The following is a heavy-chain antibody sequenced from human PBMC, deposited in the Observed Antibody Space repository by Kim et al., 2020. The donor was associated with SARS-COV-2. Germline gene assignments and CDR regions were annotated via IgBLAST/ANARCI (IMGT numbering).Heavy chain of an antibody. V-gene: IGHV1-8*01. D-gene: IGHD6-19*01. J-gene: IGHJ5*02. CDR1: GYTFTSYD. CDR2: MNPNSGNT. Sequence: ASVKVSCKASGYTFTSYDINWVRQATGQGLEWMGWMNPNSGNTGYAQKFQGRVTMTRNTSISTAYMELSSLRSEDTAVYYCARGGIAVAGTWGWFDPWGQGTLVTVAS. CDR3: ARGGIAVAGTWGWFDP.